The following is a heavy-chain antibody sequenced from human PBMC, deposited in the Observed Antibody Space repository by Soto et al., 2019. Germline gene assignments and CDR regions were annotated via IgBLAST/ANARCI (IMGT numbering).Heavy chain of an antibody. CDR2: INAGNGNT. J-gene: IGHJ4*02. V-gene: IGHV1-3*01. CDR1: GYTCTSYA. Sequence: ASVKVSCKASGYTCTSYAMHWVRQAPGQRLEWMGWINAGNGNTKYSQKFQGRVTITRDTSASTAYMELSSLRSEDTAVYYCASDVLLWFGELATWGQGTLVTVSS. D-gene: IGHD3-10*01. CDR3: ASDVLLWFGELAT.